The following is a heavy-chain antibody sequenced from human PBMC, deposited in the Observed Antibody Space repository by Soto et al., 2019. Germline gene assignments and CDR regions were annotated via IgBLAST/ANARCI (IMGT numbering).Heavy chain of an antibody. V-gene: IGHV3-9*01. J-gene: IGHJ6*02. CDR1: GFTFDDYA. Sequence: EVQLVESGGGLVQPGRSLRLSCAASGFTFDDYAMHWVRQAPGKGLEWVSGISWNSGSIGYADSVKGRFTISRDNAKNSRYRQINSLRAEDTALYYCAKEGARETGGGGMDVWGQGTTVTVSS. CDR2: ISWNSGSI. D-gene: IGHD3-16*01. CDR3: AKEGARETGGGGMDV.